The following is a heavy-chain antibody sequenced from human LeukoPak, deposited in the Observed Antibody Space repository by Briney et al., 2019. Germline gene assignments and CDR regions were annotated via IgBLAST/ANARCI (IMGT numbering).Heavy chain of an antibody. D-gene: IGHD6-13*01. Sequence: ASVKVSCKASGYTFTGYYMHWVRQAPGQGLEWMGWINPNSGGTNYAQKFQGRVTMTRDTSISTAYMELSRLRSDDTAVYYCAREVLAAADCCFDYWGQGTLVTVSS. V-gene: IGHV1-2*02. CDR2: INPNSGGT. CDR3: AREVLAAADCCFDY. CDR1: GYTFTGYY. J-gene: IGHJ4*03.